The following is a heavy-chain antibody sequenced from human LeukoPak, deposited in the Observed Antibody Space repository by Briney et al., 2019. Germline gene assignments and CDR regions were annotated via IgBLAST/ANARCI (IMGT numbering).Heavy chain of an antibody. J-gene: IGHJ3*02. D-gene: IGHD3-10*01. CDR3: AKDRAAHYYGSGTYSAFDI. CDR1: EFTFSSYG. V-gene: IGHV3-23*01. Sequence: GGSLRLSCAASEFTFSSYGMTWVRQAAGKGLEWVSAISGSGSRRDYADSVKGRFTSSRDKCKDTLYLQMNSLRAEDTAIYYCAKDRAAHYYGSGTYSAFDIWGQGAMVTVSS. CDR2: ISGSGSRR.